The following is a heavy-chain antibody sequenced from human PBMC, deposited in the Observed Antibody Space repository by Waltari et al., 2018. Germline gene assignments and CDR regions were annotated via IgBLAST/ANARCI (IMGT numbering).Heavy chain of an antibody. CDR1: GFTVSSTY. CDR3: ARVSSGWYFDY. D-gene: IGHD6-19*01. V-gene: IGHV3-53*02. Sequence: EVQLVETGGGLIQPGGSLRLSCAASGFTVSSTYMSWVRQAPGKGLEWVSVIYSGGSTYYADSVKGRFTISRDNSKNTLYLQMNSLRAEDTAVYYCARVSSGWYFDYWGQGTLVTVSS. J-gene: IGHJ4*02. CDR2: IYSGGST.